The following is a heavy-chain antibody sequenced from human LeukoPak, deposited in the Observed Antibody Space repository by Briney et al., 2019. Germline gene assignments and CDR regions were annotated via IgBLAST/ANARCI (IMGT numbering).Heavy chain of an antibody. V-gene: IGHV4-39*07. CDR3: VVFAGY. J-gene: IGHJ4*02. CDR1: GGSIGSSSY. Sequence: SETLSLTCTVSGGSIGSSSYRGWIRQPPGKGLEWIGSVYHSGSTYYNPSLKSRVTISVDTSKTQFSLKLSSVTAADTAVDYCVVFAGYWGQGPLVPVS. CDR2: VYHSGST.